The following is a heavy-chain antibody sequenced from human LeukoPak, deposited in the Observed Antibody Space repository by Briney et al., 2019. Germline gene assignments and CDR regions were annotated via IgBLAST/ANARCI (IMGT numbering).Heavy chain of an antibody. J-gene: IGHJ4*02. CDR1: RFTVTTNY. CDR2: IYDGGST. Sequence: GRSLRLSCAASRFTVTTNYMSWVRQAPGKGLEWVSVIYDGGSTNYADSVKDRFTISRDNSKNTLYLQMNSLRAEDTAVYFCARASQWLAFDNWGQGTLVTVSS. V-gene: IGHV3-66*01. CDR3: ARASQWLAFDN. D-gene: IGHD6-19*01.